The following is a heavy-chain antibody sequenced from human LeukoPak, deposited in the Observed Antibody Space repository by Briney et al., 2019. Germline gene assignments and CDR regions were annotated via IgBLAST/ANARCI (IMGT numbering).Heavy chain of an antibody. V-gene: IGHV4-34*01. CDR2: INHSGST. CDR3: ARGASYSSSWYDY. J-gene: IGHJ4*02. CDR1: GGSFNGYY. Sequence: SETLSLTCAVYGGSFNGYYWSWIRQPPGKGLEWIGEINHSGSTNYNPSLKSRVTISVDTSKNQFSLKLSSVTAADTAVYYCARGASYSSSWYDYWGQGTLVTVSS. D-gene: IGHD6-13*01.